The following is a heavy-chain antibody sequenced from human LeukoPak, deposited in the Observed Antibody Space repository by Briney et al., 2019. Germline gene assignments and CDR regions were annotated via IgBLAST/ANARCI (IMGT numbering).Heavy chain of an antibody. CDR1: GVSISSYY. D-gene: IGHD4-11*01. J-gene: IGHJ5*02. V-gene: IGHV4-4*07. CDR3: SRESTVIWFDP. Sequence: SETLSLTCTVYGVSISSYYWSWIRQPAGKGLEWIGRIHTSGSTNCNPSLKSRVTMSVDTSKNQFSLKLSSVTAADTAVYYCSRESTVIWFDPWGQGTLVTVSS. CDR2: IHTSGST.